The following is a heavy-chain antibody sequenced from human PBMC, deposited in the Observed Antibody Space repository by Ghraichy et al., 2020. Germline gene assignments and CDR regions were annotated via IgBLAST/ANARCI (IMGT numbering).Heavy chain of an antibody. CDR1: GFTFSSYA. CDR2: ISGSGGST. D-gene: IGHD2-2*02. Sequence: LPLTCAASGFTFSSYAMSWVRQAPGKGLEWVSAISGSGGSTYYADSVKGRFTISRDNSKNTRYLQMNSLRAEDTAVYYCAKAAQYQLLYPYLRVGMDVWGQGTTVTVSS. J-gene: IGHJ6*02. V-gene: IGHV3-23*01. CDR3: AKAAQYQLLYPYLRVGMDV.